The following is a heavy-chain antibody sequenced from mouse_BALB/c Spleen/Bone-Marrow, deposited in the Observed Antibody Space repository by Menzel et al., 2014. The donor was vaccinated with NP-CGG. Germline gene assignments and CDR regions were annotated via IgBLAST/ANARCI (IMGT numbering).Heavy chain of an antibody. V-gene: IGHV3-2*02. CDR2: LNSNGST. Sequence: EVKLQESGPGLVKPSQSLSLTCTVTDCSIXRDYAWTWIRPFPGHKLEWMGSLNSNGSTSYNPSLKSRISISRDTPKNQFFLQVNSVTTEDAATYYCTRWGGDHVSCDYWGQGTTLTVS. J-gene: IGHJ2*01. D-gene: IGHD2-13*01. CDR3: TRWGGDHVSCDY. CDR1: DCSIXRDYA.